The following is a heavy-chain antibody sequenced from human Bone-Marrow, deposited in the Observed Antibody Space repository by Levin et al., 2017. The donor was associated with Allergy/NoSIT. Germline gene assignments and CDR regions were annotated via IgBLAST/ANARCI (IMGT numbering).Heavy chain of an antibody. CDR1: GDSISSTTYS. D-gene: IGHD2-21*01. Sequence: SQTLSLTCTVSGDSISSTTYSWGWIRQPPGKELEWIGSIFYSGSTYYKSSLRSRVSISLDKSNNQFSLNVRSMTAADTAVYYCARDRTTYCGTSCATPDSGFDSWGQGTLVTVS. CDR2: IFYSGST. V-gene: IGHV4-39*07. CDR3: ARDRTTYCGTSCATPDSGFDS. J-gene: IGHJ4*02.